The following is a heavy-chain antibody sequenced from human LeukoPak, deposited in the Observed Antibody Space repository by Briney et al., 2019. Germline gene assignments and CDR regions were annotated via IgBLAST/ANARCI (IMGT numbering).Heavy chain of an antibody. J-gene: IGHJ1*01. CDR2: ISGSGGST. D-gene: IGHD2-2*01. CDR1: GFTFSNYA. CDR3: AKEDIVVVPAATQYFQH. V-gene: IGHV3-23*01. Sequence: TGGSLRLSCAASGFTFSNYAMSWVRQAPGKGLEWVSAISGSGGSTYYADSVKGRFTISRENSKNTLYLQMNSLRAEDTAVYYCAKEDIVVVPAATQYFQHWGQGTLVTVSS.